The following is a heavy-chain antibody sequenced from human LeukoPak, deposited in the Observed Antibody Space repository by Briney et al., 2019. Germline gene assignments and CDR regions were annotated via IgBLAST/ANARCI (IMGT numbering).Heavy chain of an antibody. Sequence: SETLSLTCTVSGGSISSSSYYWGWIRQPPGKGLEWIGSIYYSGSTYYNPSLKSRVTISVDTSKNQFSLKLSSVTAADTAVYYCARTQGSGSYRINFDYWGQGTLVTVSS. CDR3: ARTQGSGSYRINFDY. CDR2: IYYSGST. J-gene: IGHJ4*02. V-gene: IGHV4-39*07. D-gene: IGHD1-26*01. CDR1: GGSISSSSYY.